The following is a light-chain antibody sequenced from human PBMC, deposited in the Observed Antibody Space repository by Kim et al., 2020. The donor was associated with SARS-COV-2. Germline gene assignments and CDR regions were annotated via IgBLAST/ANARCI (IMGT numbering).Light chain of an antibody. CDR3: QQFNSPYT. CDR1: QDIKNY. CDR2: AAS. J-gene: IGKJ2*01. Sequence: IQLTQSPTSLSASVGDRVTITCWASQDIKNYLAWYQQKPGRAPKLLIYAASTLQSGVPSRFSGSGSGTDFTLTISALQPEDFGDYHCQQFNSPYTFGQGTKLEI. V-gene: IGKV1-9*01.